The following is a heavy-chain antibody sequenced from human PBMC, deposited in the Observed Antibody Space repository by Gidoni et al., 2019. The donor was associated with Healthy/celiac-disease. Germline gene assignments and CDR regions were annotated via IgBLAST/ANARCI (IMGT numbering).Heavy chain of an antibody. J-gene: IGHJ4*02. D-gene: IGHD3-10*01. Sequence: NTNYNPSLKSRVTISVDTSKNQFSLKLSSVTAADTAVYYCATQKGFGESFDYWGQGTLVTVSS. V-gene: IGHV4-34*01. CDR3: ATQKGFGESFDY. CDR2: NT.